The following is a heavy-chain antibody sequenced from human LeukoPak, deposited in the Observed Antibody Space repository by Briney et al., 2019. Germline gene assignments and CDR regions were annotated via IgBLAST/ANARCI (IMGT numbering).Heavy chain of an antibody. J-gene: IGHJ4*02. Sequence: PSETLSLTCAVYGGSFSGCYWSWIRQPPGKELEWIGEINHSGSTNYNPSLKSRVTISVDTSKNQFSLKLSSVTAADTAVYYCARHYVAYYFDYWGQGTLVTVSS. CDR2: INHSGST. CDR1: GGSFSGCY. V-gene: IGHV4-34*01. CDR3: ARHYVAYYFDY. D-gene: IGHD3-16*01.